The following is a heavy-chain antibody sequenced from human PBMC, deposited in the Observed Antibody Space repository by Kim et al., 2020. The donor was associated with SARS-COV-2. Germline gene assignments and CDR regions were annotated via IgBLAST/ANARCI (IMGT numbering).Heavy chain of an antibody. V-gene: IGHV1-69*13. J-gene: IGHJ3*02. Sequence: SVKVSCKASGGTFSSYAISWVRQAPGQGLEWMGGIIPIFGTANYAQKFQGRVTITADESTSTAYMELSSLRSEDTAVYYCASLTGTTPGYAFDIWGQGTMVTVSS. D-gene: IGHD1-7*01. CDR1: GGTFSSYA. CDR2: IIPIFGTA. CDR3: ASLTGTTPGYAFDI.